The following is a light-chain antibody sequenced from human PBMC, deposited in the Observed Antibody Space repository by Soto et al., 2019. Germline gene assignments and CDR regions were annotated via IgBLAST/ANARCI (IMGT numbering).Light chain of an antibody. CDR1: SSDVGGYNY. J-gene: IGLJ2*01. Sequence: QSALTQPASASGSPGQSITISCTGTSSDVGGYNYVSWYQQHPGKAPKLMIYDVSNRPSGVPNRFSGSKSGNTASLTISGLQAEDDEAYYCSSYRGSSTVIFGGGTKLTVL. V-gene: IGLV2-14*01. CDR3: SSYRGSSTVI. CDR2: DVS.